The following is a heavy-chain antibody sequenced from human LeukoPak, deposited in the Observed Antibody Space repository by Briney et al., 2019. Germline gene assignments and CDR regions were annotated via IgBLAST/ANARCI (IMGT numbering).Heavy chain of an antibody. CDR3: ARAPYTGPYYMDV. CDR1: GYTFTGYY. CDR2: INPNSGGT. Sequence: ASVKVSCKASGYTFTGYYMHWVRQAPGQGLEWMGWINPNSGGTNYAQKFQGRVSMTRDTSITTAYMELRSLRSDDTAVYYCARAPYTGPYYMDVWGKGTTVTVSS. V-gene: IGHV1-2*02. D-gene: IGHD1-14*01. J-gene: IGHJ6*03.